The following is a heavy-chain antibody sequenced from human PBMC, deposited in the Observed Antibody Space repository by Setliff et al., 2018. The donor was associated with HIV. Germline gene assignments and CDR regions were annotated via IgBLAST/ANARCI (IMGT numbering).Heavy chain of an antibody. CDR1: GGSISSGGFY. CDR2: IYTSGST. CDR3: ARSPSYSSSFSYYYYSMDV. Sequence: ASETLSLTCTVTGGSISSGGFYWTWIRQHPGKGLEWIGYIYTSGSTNYNPSLKSRVAISVDTSKNQFSLKLSSVTAADTAVYYCARSPSYSSSFSYYYYSMDVWGQGTTVTSP. V-gene: IGHV4-61*08. J-gene: IGHJ6*02. D-gene: IGHD6-6*01.